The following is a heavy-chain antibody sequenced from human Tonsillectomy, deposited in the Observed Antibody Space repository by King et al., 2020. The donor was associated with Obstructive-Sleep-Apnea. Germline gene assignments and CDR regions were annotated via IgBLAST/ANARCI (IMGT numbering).Heavy chain of an antibody. D-gene: IGHD1-26*01. CDR3: ARALVGATFD. V-gene: IGHV4-59*08. J-gene: IGHJ4*02. Sequence: VQLQESGPGLVKPSETLSLTCTVSGGSISSYYWSWIRQPPGKGLEWIGYIYYSGTTNYNPSLKSRVTISVDTSKRQFSRKLSSVTAADTAVYYCARALVGATFDWGQGTLVTVSS. CDR1: GGSISSYY. CDR2: IYYSGTT.